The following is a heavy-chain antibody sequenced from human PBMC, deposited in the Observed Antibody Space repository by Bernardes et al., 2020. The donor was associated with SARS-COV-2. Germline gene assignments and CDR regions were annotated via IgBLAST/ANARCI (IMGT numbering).Heavy chain of an antibody. CDR2: ISSSSSYI. D-gene: IGHD1-7*01. Sequence: GGSLRLSCAASGFTFSSYSMNWVRQAPGKGLEWVSSISSSSSYIYYADSVKGRFTISRDNAKNSLYLQMNSLRAEDTAVYYCARDFLTRKKLYNWNYKWSEHAFDIWGQGTMVTVSS. V-gene: IGHV3-21*01. J-gene: IGHJ3*02. CDR1: GFTFSSYS. CDR3: ARDFLTRKKLYNWNYKWSEHAFDI.